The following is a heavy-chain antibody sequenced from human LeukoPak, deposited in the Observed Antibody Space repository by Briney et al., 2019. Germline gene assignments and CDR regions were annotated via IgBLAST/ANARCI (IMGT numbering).Heavy chain of an antibody. Sequence: GGSLRLSCAASGFTFSSYAMSWVRQAPGKGLEWVSAISGSGGSTYYADSVKGRFTISRDNSKNTMFLQMNSLRAEDTAVYYRAKGGYCSSTSCYPADYWGQGTLVTVSS. CDR2: ISGSGGST. V-gene: IGHV3-23*01. J-gene: IGHJ4*02. CDR1: GFTFSSYA. D-gene: IGHD2-2*01. CDR3: AKGGYCSSTSCYPADY.